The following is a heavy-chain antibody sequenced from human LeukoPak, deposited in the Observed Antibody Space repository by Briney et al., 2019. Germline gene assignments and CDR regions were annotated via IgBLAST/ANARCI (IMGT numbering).Heavy chain of an antibody. CDR1: GFTFSSHD. CDR3: ARDYGGSSPFDY. V-gene: IGHV3-21*01. Sequence: GGSLRLSCAASGFTFSSHDMHWVRQAPGKGLEWVSSISSSSSYIYYADSVKGRFTISRDNAKNSLYLQMNSLRAEDTAVYYCARDYGGSSPFDYWGQGTLVTVSS. J-gene: IGHJ4*02. D-gene: IGHD4-23*01. CDR2: ISSSSSYI.